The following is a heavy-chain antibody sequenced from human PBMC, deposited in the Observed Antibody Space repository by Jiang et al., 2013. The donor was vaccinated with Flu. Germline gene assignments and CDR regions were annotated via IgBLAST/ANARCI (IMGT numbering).Heavy chain of an antibody. CDR1: GGSFSGYY. V-gene: IGHV4-34*01. J-gene: IGHJ5*02. D-gene: IGHD2-8*01. CDR2: INHSGST. CDR3: ARLRRGYCTNGVCYPTRFDP. Sequence: LLKPSETLSLTCAVYGGSFSGYYWSWIRQPPGKGLEWIGEINHSGSTNYNPSLKSRVTISVDTSKNQFSLKLSSVTAADTAVYYCARLRRGYCTNGVCYPTRFDPWGQGTLVTVSS.